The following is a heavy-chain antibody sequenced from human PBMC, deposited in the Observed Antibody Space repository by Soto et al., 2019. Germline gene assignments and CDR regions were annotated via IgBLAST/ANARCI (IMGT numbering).Heavy chain of an antibody. J-gene: IGHJ4*02. V-gene: IGHV4-59*08. D-gene: IGHD1-26*01. CDR2: IYDSGNT. Sequence: PSETLSLTCTVSDGSISNYYWSWLRQPPGKGLEWIGYIYDSGNTIYNPSLKSRVTISVDRPNNQFSLKLRSVTAADTAIYYCAGDIRSGSYRFDYWGQGTLVTVSS. CDR3: AGDIRSGSYRFDY. CDR1: DGSISNYY.